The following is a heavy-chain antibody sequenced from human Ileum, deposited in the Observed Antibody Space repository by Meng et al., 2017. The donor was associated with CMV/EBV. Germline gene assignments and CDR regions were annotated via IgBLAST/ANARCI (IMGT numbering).Heavy chain of an antibody. V-gene: IGHV3-15*07. CDR3: TTEVNEILDH. Sequence: CAAYTFTLNNVWMNWVRQAPGKGLEWVGRIKSKTGGETTDYAAPVKGRFTISRDDSRNTLYLQMNSLKAEDSAVYYCTTEVNEILDHWGQGTLVTVSS. J-gene: IGHJ4*02. CDR2: IKSKTGGETT. CDR1: TFTLNNVW.